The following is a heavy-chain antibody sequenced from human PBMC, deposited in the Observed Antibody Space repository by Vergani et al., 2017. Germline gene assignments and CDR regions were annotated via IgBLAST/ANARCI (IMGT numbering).Heavy chain of an antibody. V-gene: IGHV3-15*01. CDR1: GFTFSNAW. CDR2: IKSNTDGGTT. J-gene: IGHJ3*02. D-gene: IGHD2-21*02. Sequence: EVQLVESGGGLVKPGGSLRLSCAASGFTFSNAWMSWVRQAPGKGLEWVGRIKSNTDGGTTDYAAPMKGRFTLSRDDSKNTLYLQMNSLRAEDTAVYYCARNTAGYDAFDIWGQGTMVTVSS. CDR3: ARNTAGYDAFDI.